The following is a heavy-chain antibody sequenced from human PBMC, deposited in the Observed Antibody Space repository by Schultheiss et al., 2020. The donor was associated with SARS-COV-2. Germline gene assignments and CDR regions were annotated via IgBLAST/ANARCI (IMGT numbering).Heavy chain of an antibody. Sequence: SETLSLTCTVSGGSVSSGSYYWGWIRQPPGKGLEWIGSIYHRGSTYYNPSLKSRVTISVDTSKNQFSLKLSSVTAADTAVYYCAVDSSGYLDAFDIWGQGTMVTVSS. CDR3: AVDSSGYLDAFDI. V-gene: IGHV4-39*07. J-gene: IGHJ3*02. D-gene: IGHD3-22*01. CDR1: GGSVSSGSYY. CDR2: IYHRGST.